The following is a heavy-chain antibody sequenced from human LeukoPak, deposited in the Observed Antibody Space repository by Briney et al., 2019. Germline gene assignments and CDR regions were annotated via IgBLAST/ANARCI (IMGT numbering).Heavy chain of an antibody. CDR1: GYSFTSYW. CDR2: IYPGDSDT. J-gene: IGHJ1*01. Sequence: GESLKISCKGSGYSFTSYWIGWVRQMPGKGLEWMGIIYPGDSDTRYSPSFQGQVTISADKSISTAYLQWSSLKASDTAMYYCARPPADSSGYYGDFQHWGQGTLVTVSS. D-gene: IGHD3-22*01. V-gene: IGHV5-51*01. CDR3: ARPPADSSGYYGDFQH.